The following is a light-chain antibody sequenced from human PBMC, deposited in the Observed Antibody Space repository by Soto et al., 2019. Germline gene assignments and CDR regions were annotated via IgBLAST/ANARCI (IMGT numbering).Light chain of an antibody. CDR2: LGS. V-gene: IGKV2-28*01. Sequence: DIVMTQSPLSLPVTPGEPASISCRSSQSLLHSNGYNYLDWYLQKPGQSPQLLIYLGSNRASGVHDRFSGSGSGTDFTLKISRVEAEDVGVYYCMQALQFSWTFGQGTKVEIK. CDR3: MQALQFSWT. CDR1: QSLLHSNGYNY. J-gene: IGKJ1*01.